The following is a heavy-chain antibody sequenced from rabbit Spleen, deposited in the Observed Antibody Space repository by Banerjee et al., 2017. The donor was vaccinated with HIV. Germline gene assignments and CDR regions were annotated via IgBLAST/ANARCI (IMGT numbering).Heavy chain of an antibody. D-gene: IGHD2-1*01. CDR3: ARSAGGDTDFWYFNV. CDR1: GFSFGSGYY. J-gene: IGHJ4*02. Sequence: QEQLVESGGGLVQPEGSLTLTCTGSGFSFGSGYYMCWVRQAPGKGLEWIACIRTNSGKTYYASWAKGRFTISKTSSTTVTLQMTSLTAADTATYFCARSAGGDTDFWYFNVWGPGTLVTVS. V-gene: IGHV1S45*01. CDR2: IRTNSGKT.